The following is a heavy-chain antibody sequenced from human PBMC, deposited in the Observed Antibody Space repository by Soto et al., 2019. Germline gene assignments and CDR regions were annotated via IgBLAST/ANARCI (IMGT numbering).Heavy chain of an antibody. D-gene: IGHD1-26*01. J-gene: IGHJ4*02. V-gene: IGHV3-23*01. CDR1: GFTFSSYA. Sequence: GGSLRLSCAASGFTFSSYAMSWVRQAPGKGLEWVSAISGSGGSTYYADSVKGRFTISRDNSKITLYLQMNSLRAEDPAVYYCAKDPVDSGSYGTTNNWGQGTLVTVSS. CDR3: AKDPVDSGSYGTTNN. CDR2: ISGSGGST.